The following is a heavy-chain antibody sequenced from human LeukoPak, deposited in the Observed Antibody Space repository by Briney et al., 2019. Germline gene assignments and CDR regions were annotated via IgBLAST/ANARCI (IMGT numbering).Heavy chain of an antibody. CDR2: ISYDGSNK. CDR1: GFTFSSYA. Sequence: PGGSLRLSCAASGFTFSSYAMHWVRQAPGKVLEWVAVISYDGSNKYYADSVKGRFTISRDNSKNTLYLQMNSLRAEDTAVYYCARDREPMSGSYAPDAFDIWGQGTMVTVSS. D-gene: IGHD1-26*01. J-gene: IGHJ3*02. V-gene: IGHV3-30*04. CDR3: ARDREPMSGSYAPDAFDI.